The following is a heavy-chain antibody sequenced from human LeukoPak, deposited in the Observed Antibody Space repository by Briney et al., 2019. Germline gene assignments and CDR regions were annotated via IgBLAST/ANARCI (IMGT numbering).Heavy chain of an antibody. J-gene: IGHJ6*02. CDR1: GYTFTGYY. CDR3: ARDHPPKYYYYGMDV. Sequence: GASVKVSCKASGYTFTGYYMHWVRQAPGQGLEWMGWINPNSGGTNYAQKFQGRVTMTRDTSISTAYMELSRLRSDDTAVYYCARDHPPKYYYYGMDVWGQGTTVTVSS. V-gene: IGHV1-2*02. CDR2: INPNSGGT.